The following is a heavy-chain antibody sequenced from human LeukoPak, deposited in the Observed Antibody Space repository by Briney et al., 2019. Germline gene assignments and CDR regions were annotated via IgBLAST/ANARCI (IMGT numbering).Heavy chain of an antibody. CDR1: GDSVSSNNAA. J-gene: IGHJ3*02. Sequence: SQTLSLTCAISGDSVSSNNAAWNWIRQSPPRGLEWLGKTYYRSKWYDDYAVSVKSRITINPDTSKNQFTLKMNSVTPEDTAVYYCAREAGSTGPVGAFDIWGQGTRVTVSS. CDR3: AREAGSTGPVGAFDI. V-gene: IGHV6-1*01. CDR2: TYYRSKWYD. D-gene: IGHD6-19*01.